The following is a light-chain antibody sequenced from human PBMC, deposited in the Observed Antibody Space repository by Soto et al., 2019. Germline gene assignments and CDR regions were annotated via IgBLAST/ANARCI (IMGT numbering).Light chain of an antibody. CDR3: QRYNDFQYV. V-gene: IGKV1-5*03. CDR1: QSISTW. J-gene: IGKJ2*01. CDR2: KAI. Sequence: DIHMTQSPSTLSASVGDRVTITCGASQSISTWLAWYQQKPGKAPKLLIYKAINLQSGVPSRFSGSGSGTEFSLTISGLQPDDFATYYYQRYNDFQYVFGQGTKLEMK.